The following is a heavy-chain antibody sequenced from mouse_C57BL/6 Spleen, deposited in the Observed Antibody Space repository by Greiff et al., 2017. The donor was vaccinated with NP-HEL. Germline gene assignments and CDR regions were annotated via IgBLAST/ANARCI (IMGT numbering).Heavy chain of an antibody. CDR2: IYPGDGDT. D-gene: IGHD1-1*01. J-gene: IGHJ1*03. CDR3: ARRAGGSSLYWYFDV. CDR1: GYAFSSSW. V-gene: IGHV1-82*01. Sequence: QVQLQQSGPELVKPGASVKISCKASGYAFSSSWMNWVKQRPGKGLEWIGRIYPGDGDTNYNGKFKGKATLTADKSSSTAYMQLSSLTSADSAVYFCARRAGGSSLYWYFDVWGTGTTVTVSS.